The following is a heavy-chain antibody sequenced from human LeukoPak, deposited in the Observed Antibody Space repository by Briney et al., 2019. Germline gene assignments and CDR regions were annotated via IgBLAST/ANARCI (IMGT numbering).Heavy chain of an antibody. CDR3: ARDQGGDYGGQRLGEFDY. V-gene: IGHV3-73*01. CDR1: GFTFSGSA. J-gene: IGHJ4*02. D-gene: IGHD4-23*01. Sequence: GGSLRLSCAASGFTFSGSAMQWVRQASGKGLEWVGRIRSKANVYETSYAASVKGRFTISRDDSKNTAYLQMNSLKTEDTAVYYCARDQGGDYGGQRLGEFDYWGQGTLVTVSS. CDR2: IRSKANVYET.